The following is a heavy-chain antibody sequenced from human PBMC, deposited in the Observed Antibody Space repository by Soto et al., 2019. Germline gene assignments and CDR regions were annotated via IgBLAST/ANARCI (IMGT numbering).Heavy chain of an antibody. CDR2: IYYSGNT. J-gene: IGHJ5*02. CDR3: AKREFGLVRLHNWFDP. V-gene: IGHV4-31*03. D-gene: IGHD3-10*01. Sequence: QVQLQESGPGLVKPSQTLSLTCTVSGDSISSGTYYWNWIRQHPGKGLEWIGYIYYSGNTYYNPSLKSRVTISVDPSKNQFSLKLTSVTAADTAVYYCAKREFGLVRLHNWFDPWGQGTLVSVSS. CDR1: GDSISSGTYY.